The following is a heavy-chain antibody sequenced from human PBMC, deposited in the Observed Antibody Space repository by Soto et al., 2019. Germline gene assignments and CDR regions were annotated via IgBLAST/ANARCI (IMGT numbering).Heavy chain of an antibody. CDR1: GYVFGSYG. CDR3: ARDHMLYDPIRGGPPSAFDI. J-gene: IGHJ3*02. Sequence: ASVVSCKASGYVFGSYGISWVRQAPGQGLEWMGWISGYNFNTHYAQKLQGRVTMTTDTSTSTAYMELRSLNSDDTAVYYCARDHMLYDPIRGGPPSAFDIWGQGTMVTVSS. V-gene: IGHV1-18*01. CDR2: ISGYNFNT. D-gene: IGHD2-8*01.